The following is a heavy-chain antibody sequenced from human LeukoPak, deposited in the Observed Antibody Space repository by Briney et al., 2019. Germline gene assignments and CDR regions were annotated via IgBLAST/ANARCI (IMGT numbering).Heavy chain of an antibody. D-gene: IGHD3-22*01. CDR1: GFTFSNYW. CDR2: IKQDGREK. Sequence: GGSLRLSCAASGFTFSNYWMSWVRQAPGKGLEWVANIKQDGREKYYVDSVEGRFTISRDNAKNSLYLQMNSLRDEDTAVYYCARYYYDSSGYNDHFDYWGQGTLVTVS. V-gene: IGHV3-7*05. CDR3: ARYYYDSSGYNDHFDY. J-gene: IGHJ4*02.